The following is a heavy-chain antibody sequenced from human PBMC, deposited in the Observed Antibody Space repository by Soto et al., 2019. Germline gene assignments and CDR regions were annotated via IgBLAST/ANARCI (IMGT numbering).Heavy chain of an antibody. Sequence: PSETLSLTCAVYGGSFSGYSWTWIRQPAGPGVEWIWEMNHSGSSNYNPSLKSRVTISVYTAKNQFSLKVSSVTVADTAVYYCARLGGYCSITNCYGYYGMDVWGQGTTVTVYS. J-gene: IGHJ6*02. D-gene: IGHD2-2*01. CDR2: MNHSGSS. CDR3: ARLGGYCSITNCYGYYGMDV. V-gene: IGHV4-34*01. CDR1: GGSFSGYS.